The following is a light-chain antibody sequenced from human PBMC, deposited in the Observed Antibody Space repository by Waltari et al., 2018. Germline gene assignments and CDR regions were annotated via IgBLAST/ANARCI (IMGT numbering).Light chain of an antibody. CDR1: NSGSKS. CDR3: LVWHSTTDHHGV. Sequence: SYVVTQSPSVSVAPGETARNTCGGDNSGSKSVHWYQQRPGQAPVLVISYDSDRPSGIPERFSGSNSGNTATLTISWVEADDEADYYCLVWHSTTDHHGVFGGGTKLTVL. CDR2: YDS. V-gene: IGLV3-21*04. J-gene: IGLJ2*01.